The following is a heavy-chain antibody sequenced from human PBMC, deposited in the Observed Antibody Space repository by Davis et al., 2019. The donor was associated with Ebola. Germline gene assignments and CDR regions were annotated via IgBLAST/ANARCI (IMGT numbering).Heavy chain of an antibody. Sequence: GGSLRLSCAASGFTFTPYAMSWVRQAPGKGLEWVAAISGSGGSTYYADSEKGRFTMSRDTSKHTLYLQMDSLRAEDTAVYYCAKEGHSNPFYLYYGMDVWGQGTTVTVS. CDR3: AKEGHSNPFYLYYGMDV. CDR1: GFTFTPYA. CDR2: ISGSGGST. V-gene: IGHV3-23*01. D-gene: IGHD2/OR15-2a*01. J-gene: IGHJ6*02.